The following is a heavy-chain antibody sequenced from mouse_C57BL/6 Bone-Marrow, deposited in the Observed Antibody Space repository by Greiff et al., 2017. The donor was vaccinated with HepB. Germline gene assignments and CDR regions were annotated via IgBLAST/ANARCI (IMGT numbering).Heavy chain of an antibody. V-gene: IGHV1-61*01. CDR3: ARRRRGYFDV. CDR2: IYPSDSET. J-gene: IGHJ1*03. CDR1: GYTFTSYW. Sequence: VQLQQPGAELVRPGSSVKLSCKASGYTFTSYWMDWVKQRPGQGLEWIGNIYPSDSETHYNQKFKDKATLTVDKSSSTAYMQLSSLTSEDSAVYYCARRRRGYFDVWGTGTTVTVSS.